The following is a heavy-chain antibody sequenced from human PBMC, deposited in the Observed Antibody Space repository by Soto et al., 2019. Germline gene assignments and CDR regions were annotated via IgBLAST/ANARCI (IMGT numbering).Heavy chain of an antibody. D-gene: IGHD6-13*01. Sequence: GGSLRLSCAASGFTFSDYNMNWVRQAPGKGLEWVSSISSSSSYIYYADSLKGRFTISRDNAKNSLYLQMNSLRVEDTAVYYCARDGPPIAAAGHNCFDPWGQGTLVTVSS. CDR1: GFTFSDYN. CDR3: ARDGPPIAAAGHNCFDP. V-gene: IGHV3-21*06. CDR2: ISSSSSYI. J-gene: IGHJ5*02.